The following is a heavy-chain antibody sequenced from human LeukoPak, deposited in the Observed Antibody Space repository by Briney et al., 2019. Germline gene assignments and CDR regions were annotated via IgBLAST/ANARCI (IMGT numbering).Heavy chain of an antibody. CDR3: ARGGYYTFDY. CDR2: INKDESAR. V-gene: IGHV3-7*03. CDR1: GFTFSDYW. J-gene: IGHJ4*02. D-gene: IGHD3-3*01. Sequence: PGGSLRLSCAASGFTFSDYWMNWVRLAPGKGLEWVASINKDESARYYVDSVKGRFTISRDNAKNSLYLQMNSLRAEDTAVYFCARGGYYTFDYWGQRTLVTVSS.